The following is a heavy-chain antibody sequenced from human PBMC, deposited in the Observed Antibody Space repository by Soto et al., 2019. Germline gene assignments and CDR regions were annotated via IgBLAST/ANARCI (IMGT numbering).Heavy chain of an antibody. D-gene: IGHD4-4*01. CDR2: IIPIFVTA. Sequence: SVXVSCRACWGTVSIEAIIFGLQAAGQGLEWMGGIIPIFVTADYAQKFQGRVTITADKSTSTAYMELSSLRSEDTAVYYCATRGNPEFDYWGPGTLLTVYS. V-gene: IGHV1-69*06. CDR3: ATRGNPEFDY. CDR1: WGTVSIEA. J-gene: IGHJ4*02.